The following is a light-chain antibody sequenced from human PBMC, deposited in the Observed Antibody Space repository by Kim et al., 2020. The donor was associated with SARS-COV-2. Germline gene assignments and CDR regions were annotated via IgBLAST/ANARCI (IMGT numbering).Light chain of an antibody. CDR3: ETWDTSVRAVV. CDR1: SSNIENDF. Sequence: QSVLTQPPSVSAAPGQRVTISCSGSSSNIENDFVSWYQLVPGAAPKLVIYDNYYRPSGIPDLFSASKSGTSATLDITGLQIGDEATYYCETWDTSVRAVVFGGGTQLTVL. J-gene: IGLJ2*01. V-gene: IGLV1-51*01. CDR2: DNY.